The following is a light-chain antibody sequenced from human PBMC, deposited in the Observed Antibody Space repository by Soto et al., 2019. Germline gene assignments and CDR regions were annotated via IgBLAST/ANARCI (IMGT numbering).Light chain of an antibody. CDR1: SSDVGSYDY. CDR2: EVN. J-gene: IGLJ3*02. CDR3: SSFTSTSTQV. V-gene: IGLV2-14*01. Sequence: QSALTQPASVSGSLGQSITISCTGTSSDVGSYDYVSWYRQHPGKVPKLIIYEVNKRPSGVSSRFSGSKSANTASLTISGLQADDEADYYCSSFTSTSTQVFGGGTKLTVL.